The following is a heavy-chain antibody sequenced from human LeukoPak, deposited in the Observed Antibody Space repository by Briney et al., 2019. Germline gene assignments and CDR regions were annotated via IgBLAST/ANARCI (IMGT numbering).Heavy chain of an antibody. J-gene: IGHJ5*02. CDR3: ARDWSPNWFDP. CDR2: ISASSGYT. V-gene: IGHV3-11*06. CDR1: GFIFSDYY. Sequence: PGGSLRLSCEASGFIFSDYYMSWIRQAPGKGLEWVSYISASSGYTKYADSVKGRFTISRDNAKNSVYLQMNSLRADDTAVYYCARDWSPNWFDPGGQGTPVTVSS.